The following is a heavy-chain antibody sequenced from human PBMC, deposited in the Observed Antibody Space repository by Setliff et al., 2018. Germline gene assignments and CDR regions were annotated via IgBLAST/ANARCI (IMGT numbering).Heavy chain of an antibody. D-gene: IGHD3-22*01. CDR1: GGSISSSIYY. V-gene: IGHV4-39*01. CDR2: IYYSGST. J-gene: IGHJ3*02. Sequence: SETLSLTCSVSGGSISSSIYYWGWIRQPPGKGLEWIGSIYYSGSTYYSPSLKRRVTISVDTSKNQFSLKLSSVTAADTAVYYCATRTYYDSNGYYYAIAGPFDIWGKGTMVTVSS. CDR3: ATRTYYDSNGYYYAIAGPFDI.